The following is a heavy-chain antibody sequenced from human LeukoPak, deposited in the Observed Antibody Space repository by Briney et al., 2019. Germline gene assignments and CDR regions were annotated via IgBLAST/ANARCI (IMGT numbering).Heavy chain of an antibody. CDR1: GVSISSSNSY. D-gene: IGHD6-13*01. CDR2: IYYSGST. V-gene: IGHV4-39*07. Sequence: SETLSLTCTVSGVSISSSNSYWGWIRQPPGKGLEWIGSIYYSGSTYYNPSLKSRVTISVDTSKNQFSLKLSSVTAADTAVYYCARDGLFYSSSWYGNFDYWGQGTLVTVSS. J-gene: IGHJ4*02. CDR3: ARDGLFYSSSWYGNFDY.